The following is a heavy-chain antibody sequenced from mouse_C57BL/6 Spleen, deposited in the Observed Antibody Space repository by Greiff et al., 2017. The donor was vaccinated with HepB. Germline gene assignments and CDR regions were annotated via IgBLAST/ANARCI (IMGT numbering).Heavy chain of an antibody. CDR2: ISDGGSYT. J-gene: IGHJ2*01. Sequence: VQLKESGGGLVKPGGSLKLSCAASGFTFSSYAMSWVRQTPEKRLEWVATISDGGSYTYYPDNVKGRFTISRDNAKNNLYLQMSHLKSEDTAMYYCARDRLRDYFDYWGQGTTLTVSS. V-gene: IGHV5-4*01. CDR1: GFTFSSYA. D-gene: IGHD2-4*01. CDR3: ARDRLRDYFDY.